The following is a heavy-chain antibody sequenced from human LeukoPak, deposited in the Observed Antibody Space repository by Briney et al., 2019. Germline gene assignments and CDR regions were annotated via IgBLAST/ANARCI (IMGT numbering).Heavy chain of an antibody. CDR3: ARGVAGNRWFDP. V-gene: IGHV4-39*01. CDR1: GGSISGYY. Sequence: SETLSLTCTVSGGSISGYYWGWIRQPPGKGLEWIGSIYYSGSTYYNPSLKSRVTISVDTSKNQFSLKLSSVTAADTAVYYCARGVAGNRWFDPWGQGTLVTVSS. J-gene: IGHJ5*02. D-gene: IGHD6-19*01. CDR2: IYYSGST.